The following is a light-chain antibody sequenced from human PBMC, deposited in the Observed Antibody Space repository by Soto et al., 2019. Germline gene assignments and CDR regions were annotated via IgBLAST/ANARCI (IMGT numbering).Light chain of an antibody. V-gene: IGKV1-9*01. J-gene: IGKJ3*01. CDR2: GAS. Sequence: DIQLTQSPFFLSASVGARVTITCRASQGIRSYLAWYQQRPGKAPELLIYGASTLRTGVASRFSGSGSGTEFTLTISSLQPEDFATYLCQQLNIFPPLFTFGPGTKVDIK. CDR3: QQLNIFPPLFT. CDR1: QGIRSY.